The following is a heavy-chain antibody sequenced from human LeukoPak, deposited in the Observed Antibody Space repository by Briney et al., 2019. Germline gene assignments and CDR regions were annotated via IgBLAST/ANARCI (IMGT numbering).Heavy chain of an antibody. J-gene: IGHJ2*01. V-gene: IGHV3-48*02. CDR3: ARGTNGYPSWYFDL. D-gene: IGHD2-8*01. CDR1: GFTFSSYA. CDR2: ISSSSSPI. Sequence: PGGCLRLSCASSGFTFSSYAMNWVRQPAGKGLEWVSYISSSSSPIYYADSVRGRFTISRDNAKNSLYLQMNSLRDEDTAVYYCARGTNGYPSWYFDLWGRGTLVTVSS.